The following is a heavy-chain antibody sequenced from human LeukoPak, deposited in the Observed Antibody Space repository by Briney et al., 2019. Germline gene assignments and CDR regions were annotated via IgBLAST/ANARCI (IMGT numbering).Heavy chain of an antibody. CDR1: GGTFSSYG. Sequence: SVKVSCKASGGTFSSYGISWARQAPGQGLEWMGGIIPIFGTPNYAQKFQGRVTITADESTSTAYMELSSLRSEDTAVYYCARGSGTITMVRGVFYGMDVWGQGTTVTVSS. CDR3: ARGSGTITMVRGVFYGMDV. D-gene: IGHD3-10*01. V-gene: IGHV1-69*13. J-gene: IGHJ6*02. CDR2: IIPIFGTP.